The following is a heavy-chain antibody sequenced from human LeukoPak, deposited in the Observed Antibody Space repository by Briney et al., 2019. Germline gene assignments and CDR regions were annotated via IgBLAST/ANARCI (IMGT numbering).Heavy chain of an antibody. CDR2: ISSSSSYI. Sequence: PGGTLRLSCAASGFTFNTYGMSWVRQAPGKGLAWVSSISSSSSYIYYADSVKGRFTISRDNAKNSLYLQMNSLRAEDTAVYYCARAGGYSYGNDYYYYMDVWGKGTTVTVSS. D-gene: IGHD5-18*01. V-gene: IGHV3-21*01. J-gene: IGHJ6*03. CDR1: GFTFNTYG. CDR3: ARAGGYSYGNDYYYYMDV.